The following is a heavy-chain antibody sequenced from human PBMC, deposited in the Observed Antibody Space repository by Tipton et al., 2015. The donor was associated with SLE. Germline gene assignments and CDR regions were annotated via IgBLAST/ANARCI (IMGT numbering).Heavy chain of an antibody. CDR1: GGSISSYY. V-gene: IGHV4-59*01. J-gene: IGHJ3*02. D-gene: IGHD3-3*01. CDR3: ARERFFARRGFDI. CDR2: IYYSGST. Sequence: LRLSCTVSGGSISSYYWSWIRQPPGKGLEWIGYIYYSGSTNYNPSLKSRVTISVDTSKNQFSLKLSSVTAADTAVYYCARERFFARRGFDIWGQGTIVTVSS.